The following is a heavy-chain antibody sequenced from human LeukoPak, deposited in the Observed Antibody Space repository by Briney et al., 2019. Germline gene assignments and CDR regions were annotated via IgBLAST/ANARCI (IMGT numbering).Heavy chain of an antibody. J-gene: IGHJ4*02. CDR3: ARHWGQGGYSYFIH. CDR2: IYHSGST. Sequence: PSGTLSLTCAVSGGSISSNNWWSWVRQPPGKGLEWIGEIYHSGSTTYNPSLRSRVTISVDTSKNQFSLKLSSVTAADTAVYYCARHWGQGGYSYFIHWGQGTLVTVSS. CDR1: GGSISSNNW. V-gene: IGHV4-4*02. D-gene: IGHD5-18*01.